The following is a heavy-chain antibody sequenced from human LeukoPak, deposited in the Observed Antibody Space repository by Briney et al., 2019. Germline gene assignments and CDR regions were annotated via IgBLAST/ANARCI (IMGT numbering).Heavy chain of an antibody. CDR3: AREAIHCSGGSCYPLNWFDP. V-gene: IGHV4-59*08. CDR2: IYYSGST. CDR1: GGSISSYY. J-gene: IGHJ5*02. Sequence: SETLSLTCTVSGGSISSYYWSWIRQPPGKGLEWIGYIYYSGSTNYNPSLKSRVTISVDTSKNQFSLKLSSVTAADTAVYYCAREAIHCSGGSCYPLNWFDPWGQGTLVTVSS. D-gene: IGHD2-15*01.